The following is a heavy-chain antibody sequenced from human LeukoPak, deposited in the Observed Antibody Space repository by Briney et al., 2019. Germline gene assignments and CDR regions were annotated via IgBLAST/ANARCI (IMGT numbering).Heavy chain of an antibody. CDR1: GFTFSRYS. CDR2: ISSSSSSYI. D-gene: IGHD3-10*01. V-gene: IGHV3-21*01. Sequence: GGSLRLSCAASGFTFSRYSMNWVRQAPGKGLEWVSGISSSSSSYIYYADSVKGRFTISRDNAKNSLSLQMNSLRAEDTAVYYCASEGDLDYWGQGTLVTVSS. J-gene: IGHJ4*02. CDR3: ASEGDLDY.